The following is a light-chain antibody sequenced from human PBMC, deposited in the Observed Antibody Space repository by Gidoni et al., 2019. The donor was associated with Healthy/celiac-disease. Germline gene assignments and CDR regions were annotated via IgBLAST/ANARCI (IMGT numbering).Light chain of an antibody. J-gene: IGLJ2*01. V-gene: IGLV3-19*01. Sequence: SSELTQHPAVSVAFGQTVSITYQGDSLRSYDASWYQQKPGQPTVLVIYGKNNRPSGIPDRFSGSSSGNTASLTITGAQAEDEADYYCNSRDSSGNHLVFGGGTKLTVL. CDR1: SLRSYD. CDR2: GKN. CDR3: NSRDSSGNHLV.